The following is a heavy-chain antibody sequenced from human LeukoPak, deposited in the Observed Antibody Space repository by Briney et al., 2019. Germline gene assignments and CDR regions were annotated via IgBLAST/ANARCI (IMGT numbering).Heavy chain of an antibody. D-gene: IGHD1-26*01. Sequence: GGSLRLSCAASQVTFRHYGMQWGPEAPVKGLEWVALISYDGSAKYYADSVKGRFTISRDNSKNTLYLQMNSLRAEDTAVYYCAKARGGAYFPQPPNYYYDMDVWGQGTTVTVSS. CDR1: QVTFRHYG. J-gene: IGHJ6*02. V-gene: IGHV3-30*18. CDR2: ISYDGSAK. CDR3: AKARGGAYFPQPPNYYYDMDV.